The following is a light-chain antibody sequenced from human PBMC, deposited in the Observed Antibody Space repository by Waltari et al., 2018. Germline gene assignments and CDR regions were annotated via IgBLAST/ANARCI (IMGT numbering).Light chain of an antibody. CDR1: QTISRW. J-gene: IGKJ2*03. CDR2: VAS. V-gene: IGKV1-5*01. CDR3: QQYKSYFS. Sequence: DIQMTQSPSTLSASVGDRVTITCRAGQTISRWWAWYHQKPGKAPKLLISVASSLESGVPSRFSGSGSGTEFTLTISSLQPDDSASYYCQQYKSYFSFGQGTTLEIK.